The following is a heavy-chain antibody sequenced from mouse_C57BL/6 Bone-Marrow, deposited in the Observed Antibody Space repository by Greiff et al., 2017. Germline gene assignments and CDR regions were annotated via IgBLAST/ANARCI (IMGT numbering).Heavy chain of an antibody. D-gene: IGHD2-4*01. CDR2: FYPGSGCI. J-gene: IGHJ3*01. CDR1: GYTFTEYT. Sequence: VQLQQSGAELAKPGASVKLSCKASGYTFTEYTMHWVKQRPGQGLEWIGWFYPGSGCIKYNEKFKDKATLTADKSSSTVYMQLSRLTSEDSAVYFCAGDALYYDYDVGAWFAYWGQGTLVTVSA. CDR3: AGDALYYDYDVGAWFAY. V-gene: IGHV1-62-2*01.